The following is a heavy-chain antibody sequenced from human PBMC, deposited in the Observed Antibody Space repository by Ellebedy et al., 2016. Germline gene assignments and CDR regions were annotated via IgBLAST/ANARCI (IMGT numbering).Heavy chain of an antibody. V-gene: IGHV4-31*03. J-gene: IGHJ4*02. Sequence: SETLSLXCTVSGGSISSGGYYWSWIRQHPGKGLEWIGYIYYSGSTYYNPSLKSRVTISVDTSKNQFSLKLSSVTAADTAVYYCARGLTVSTMTTVTSGLGYWGQGTLVTVSS. CDR1: GGSISSGGYY. D-gene: IGHD4-17*01. CDR2: IYYSGST. CDR3: ARGLTVSTMTTVTSGLGY.